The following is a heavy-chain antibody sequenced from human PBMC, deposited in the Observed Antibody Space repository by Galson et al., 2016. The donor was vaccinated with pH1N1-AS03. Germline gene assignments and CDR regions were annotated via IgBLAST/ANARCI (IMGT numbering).Heavy chain of an antibody. V-gene: IGHV1-2*04. CDR3: ARDPRGPCTSATCPTTYYFGMDV. D-gene: IGHD2-2*01. J-gene: IGHJ6*02. Sequence: SVKVSCKASGYIFTGFYVHWVRQAPGQGLEWMGWINTDSGVTNYAQKFEAWVTMTRDTSVSTAYMELYGLKSDDTAVYYCARDPRGPCTSATCPTTYYFGMDVWGQGNPGHRLL. CDR1: GYIFTGFY. CDR2: INTDSGVT.